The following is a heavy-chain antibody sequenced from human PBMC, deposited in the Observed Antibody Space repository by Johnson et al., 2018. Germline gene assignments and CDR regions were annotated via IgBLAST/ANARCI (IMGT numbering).Heavy chain of an antibody. V-gene: IGHV4-39*01. D-gene: IGHD1-26*01. Sequence: QVQLQESGPGLVKPSETLSLTCTVSGGSISSSSYYWGWIRQPPGKGLEWIGSIYYSGSTYYNPSLKSRVTISVDTSKNQFSLKLSSVTAADTAVYSCARTTFYSGSYLPEFSGMDVWGQGTTVTVSS. CDR2: IYYSGST. CDR1: GGSISSSSYY. CDR3: ARTTFYSGSYLPEFSGMDV. J-gene: IGHJ6*02.